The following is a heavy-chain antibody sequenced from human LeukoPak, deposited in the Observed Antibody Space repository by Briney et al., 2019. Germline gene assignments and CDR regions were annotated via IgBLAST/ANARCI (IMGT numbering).Heavy chain of an antibody. Sequence: WVRQAPGKGLEWIGSIYYSGSTYYNPSLKSRVTISVDTSKNQVSLKLNSVTAADTAVYYCARGTVGYCSGGSCQGWFDPWGQGTLVTVSS. CDR2: IYYSGST. D-gene: IGHD2-15*01. J-gene: IGHJ5*02. V-gene: IGHV4-39*07. CDR3: ARGTVGYCSGGSCQGWFDP.